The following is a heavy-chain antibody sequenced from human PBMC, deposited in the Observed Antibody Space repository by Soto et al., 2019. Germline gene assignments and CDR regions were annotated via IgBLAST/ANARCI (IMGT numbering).Heavy chain of an antibody. V-gene: IGHV1-69*12. D-gene: IGHD6-19*01. Sequence: QVQLVQSGAEVKKPGSSVKVSCKASGGTFSSYAISWVRQAPGQGLEGMEGIFPIFGTANYAQKSQGRVTITADESTSTAYMELSSVRSEDTAVYHCARPWWGSGRYPGYYYYGMDVWGQGTTVTVSS. CDR1: GGTFSSYA. CDR3: ARPWWGSGRYPGYYYYGMDV. CDR2: IFPIFGTA. J-gene: IGHJ6*02.